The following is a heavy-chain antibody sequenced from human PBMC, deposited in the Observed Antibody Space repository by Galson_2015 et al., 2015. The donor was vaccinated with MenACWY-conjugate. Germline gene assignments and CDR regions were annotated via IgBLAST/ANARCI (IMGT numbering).Heavy chain of an antibody. CDR1: GYTFTSYY. CDR3: ARDPYYYGSGKIRAFDY. Sequence: VKVSCKASGYTFTSYYMHWVRQAPGQGLEWMGIINPSGGSTSYAQKFQGRVTMTRDTSTSTVYMELSSLRSEDTAVYYCARDPYYYGSGKIRAFDYWGQGTLVTVSS. CDR2: INPSGGST. D-gene: IGHD3-10*01. J-gene: IGHJ4*02. V-gene: IGHV1-46*01.